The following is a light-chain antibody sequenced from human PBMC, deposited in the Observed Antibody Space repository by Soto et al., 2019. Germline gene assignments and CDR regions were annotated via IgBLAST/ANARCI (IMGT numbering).Light chain of an antibody. CDR2: DVN. CDR3: SSYTTGNTPYV. V-gene: IGLV2-14*03. Sequence: QSVLTQPASVSGSPGQSIAISCTGTSSDVGGSDFVSWYQHHPGKAPKLIIHDVNNRPSGVSARFSGPKSGNTASLTISGLQAEDEADYFCSSYTTGNTPYVFGAGTKLTVL. CDR1: SSDVGGSDF. J-gene: IGLJ1*01.